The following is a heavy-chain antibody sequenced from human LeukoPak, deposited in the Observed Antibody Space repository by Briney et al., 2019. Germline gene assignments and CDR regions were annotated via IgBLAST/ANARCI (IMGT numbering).Heavy chain of an antibody. CDR3: ARDQRVWGSYRTIDY. V-gene: IGHV3-7*01. Sequence: GGSLRLSCAASGFTFSSYWMSWVRQAPGKGLEWVASIKQDGSEKYYVDSVKGRFTISRDNAKNSLYLQMNSLRAEDTAVYYCARDQRVWGSYRTIDYWGQGTLVTVSS. D-gene: IGHD3-16*02. J-gene: IGHJ4*02. CDR2: IKQDGSEK. CDR1: GFTFSSYW.